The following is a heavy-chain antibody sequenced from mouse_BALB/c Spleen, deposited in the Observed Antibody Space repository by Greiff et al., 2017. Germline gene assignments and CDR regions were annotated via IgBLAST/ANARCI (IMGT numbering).Heavy chain of an antibody. CDR3: TREYYYAMDY. Sequence: EVLLVESGGGLVKPGGSLKLSCAASGFTFSSYTMSWVRQTPEKRLEWVATISSGGSYTYYPDSVKGRFTISRDNAKNTLYLQMSSLKSEDTAMYYCTREYYYAMDYWGQGTSVTVSS. V-gene: IGHV5-6-4*01. CDR2: ISSGGSYT. CDR1: GFTFSSYT. J-gene: IGHJ4*01.